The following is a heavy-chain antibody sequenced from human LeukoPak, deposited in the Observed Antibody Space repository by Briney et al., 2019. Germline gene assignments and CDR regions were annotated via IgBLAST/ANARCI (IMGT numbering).Heavy chain of an antibody. CDR2: ISAYNGNT. CDR1: GYTFTNYG. D-gene: IGHD3-10*01. Sequence: ASVKVSCKASGYTFTNYGISWVRQAPGQGLEWMGWISAYNGNTNYAQKLQGRVTMTTDTSTSTAYMELRSLRSDDTAVYYCARDHSEWSGSGSYYLLDYWGQGTLVTVSS. J-gene: IGHJ4*02. CDR3: ARDHSEWSGSGSYYLLDY. V-gene: IGHV1-18*01.